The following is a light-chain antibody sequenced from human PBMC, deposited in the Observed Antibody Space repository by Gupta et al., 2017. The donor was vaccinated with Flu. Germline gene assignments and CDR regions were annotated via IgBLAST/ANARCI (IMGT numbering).Light chain of an antibody. Sequence: DNVTQTCRDSQKVNNYLAWFQQKPGQAPKSLIYSAAILQRGVPARFSGSGSGTHFTLTISGLQAEDFAIYYCQQYESTPITFGQGTRVEIK. CDR2: SAA. V-gene: IGKV1-16*01. CDR1: QKVNNY. J-gene: IGKJ5*01. CDR3: QQYESTPIT.